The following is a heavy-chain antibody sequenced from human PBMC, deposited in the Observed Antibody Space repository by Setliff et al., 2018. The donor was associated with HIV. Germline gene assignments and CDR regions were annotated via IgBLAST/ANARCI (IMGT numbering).Heavy chain of an antibody. CDR1: GMSISGYY. CDR3: ARDHELGAFDL. V-gene: IGHV4-59*01. J-gene: IGHJ3*01. D-gene: IGHD1-26*01. CDR2: IYYTGTT. Sequence: LSLTCRVSGMSISGYYWSWIRQSPGKGLEWIGYIYYTGTTSYNPSLKSRVTIQVDTSNNRFSLNLRSATVADTAVYFCARDHELGAFDLWGQGTMVTVS.